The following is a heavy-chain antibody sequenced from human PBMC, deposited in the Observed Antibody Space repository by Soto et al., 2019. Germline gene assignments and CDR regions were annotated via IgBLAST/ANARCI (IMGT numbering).Heavy chain of an antibody. CDR2: IYHSGST. Sequence: SETLSLTCAVSGGSISSGGYSWSWIRQPPWKGLEWIGYIYHSGSTYYNPSLKSRVTISVDTSKNQFSLNLSSVTAADTAVYYCARAKWQQLVNYWGQGTLVTVSS. CDR3: ARAKWQQLVNY. CDR1: GGSISSGGYS. D-gene: IGHD6-13*01. V-gene: IGHV4-30-2*01. J-gene: IGHJ4*02.